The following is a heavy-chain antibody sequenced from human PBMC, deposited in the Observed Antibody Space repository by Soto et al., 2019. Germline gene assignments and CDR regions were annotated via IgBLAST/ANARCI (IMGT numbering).Heavy chain of an antibody. CDR1: GGSFSSYA. CDR2: IIPIFGTP. CDR3: ANSVYYEYVWGSYWDAFDI. V-gene: IGHV1-69*01. Sequence: QVQLVQSGAEVKKPGSSVKVSCKASGGSFSSYAISWVRQAPGQGLEWMGGIIPIFGTPNYAQKFQGRVTITADESTSTAYMELSSLRSEDTAVYYCANSVYYEYVWGSYWDAFDIWGQGTMVTVST. D-gene: IGHD3-16*01. J-gene: IGHJ3*02.